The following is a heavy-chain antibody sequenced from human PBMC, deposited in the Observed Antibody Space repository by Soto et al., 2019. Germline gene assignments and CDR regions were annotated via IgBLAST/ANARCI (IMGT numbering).Heavy chain of an antibody. J-gene: IGHJ3*02. CDR3: ARGPAQQLVRTARSFVI. D-gene: IGHD6-13*01. CDR2: ISSNGGST. V-gene: IGHV3-64*01. CDR1: GFTFSSYA. Sequence: HPGGSLRLSCAASGFTFSSYAMHWVRQAPGKGLEYVSAISSNGGSTYYANSVKGRFTISRDNSKNTLYPQMGSLRAEDMAVYYCARGPAQQLVRTARSFVIWGQARMVTV.